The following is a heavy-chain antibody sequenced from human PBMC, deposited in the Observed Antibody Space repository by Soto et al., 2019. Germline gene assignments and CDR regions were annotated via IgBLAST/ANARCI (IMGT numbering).Heavy chain of an antibody. V-gene: IGHV1-18*01. D-gene: IGHD3-3*01. CDR1: GYTFTSYG. CDR2: ISAYNGNT. Sequence: QVQLVQSGAEVKKPGASVKVSCKASGYTFTSYGISWVRQAPGQGLEWMGWISAYNGNTKYSQKFQGRVTITRDTSASTAYMELSSLRSEDTAVYYCARSVVRFDFYPSYYYYGMDVWGQGTTVTVSS. J-gene: IGHJ6*02. CDR3: ARSVVRFDFYPSYYYYGMDV.